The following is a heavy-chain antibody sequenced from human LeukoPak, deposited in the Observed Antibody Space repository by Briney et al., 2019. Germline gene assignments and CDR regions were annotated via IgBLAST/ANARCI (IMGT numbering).Heavy chain of an antibody. D-gene: IGHD2-15*01. Sequence: ASVKVSCKASGYTFTSYYMHWVRQAPGQGLEWMGIINPSGGTTIYAQKFQGRVTMTRDMSTNTVYMKLSSLRSEDTAVYYCARCDHFEVAATRDWYFDLWGRGTLVTVSS. CDR3: ARCDHFEVAATRDWYFDL. V-gene: IGHV1-46*01. CDR2: INPSGGTT. CDR1: GYTFTSYY. J-gene: IGHJ2*01.